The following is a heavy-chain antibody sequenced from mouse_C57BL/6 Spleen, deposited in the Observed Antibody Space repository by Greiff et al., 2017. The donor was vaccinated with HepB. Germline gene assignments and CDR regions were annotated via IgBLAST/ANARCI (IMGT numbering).Heavy chain of an antibody. CDR3: ARWYDEDYYAMDY. CDR1: GYAFSSSW. V-gene: IGHV1-82*01. D-gene: IGHD2-14*01. J-gene: IGHJ4*01. Sequence: VKLQESGPELVKPGASVKISCKASGYAFSSSWMNWVKQRPGKGLEWIGRIYPGDGDTNYNGKFKGKATLTADKSSSTAYMQLSSLTSEDSAVYFCARWYDEDYYAMDYWGQGTSVTVSS. CDR2: IYPGDGDT.